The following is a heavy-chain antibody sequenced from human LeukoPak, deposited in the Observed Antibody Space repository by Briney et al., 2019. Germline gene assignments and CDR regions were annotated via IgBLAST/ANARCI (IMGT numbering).Heavy chain of an antibody. J-gene: IGHJ4*02. CDR1: GFAFSSYA. CDR3: AKGPSTWDF. V-gene: IGHV3-23*01. Sequence: PGGSLRLSCVASGFAFSSYAMSWVRQPPGKGLEWVSAISTSGGDTYYADSVRGRFTISRDNSKNTLYLQMSSLRAEDTAVYYCAKGPSTWDFWGQGTLVTVSS. CDR2: ISTSGGDT.